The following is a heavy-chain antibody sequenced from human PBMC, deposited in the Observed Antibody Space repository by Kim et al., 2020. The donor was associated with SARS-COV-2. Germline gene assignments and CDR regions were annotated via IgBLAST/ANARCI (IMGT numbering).Heavy chain of an antibody. D-gene: IGHD3-3*01. V-gene: IGHV4-30-4*01. CDR2: IYNSGSA. J-gene: IGHJ3*02. CDR1: GGSISRGDYY. CDR3: ASRRFLEWLLYPDAFDI. Sequence: SETLSLTCTVSGGSISRGDYYWSWIRQPPGKGLEWIGYIYNSGSASYNPSLKSRVTISMHTSKNQFSLKLTSVTAADTAMYYCASRRFLEWLLYPDAFDIWGQGTMVTVSS.